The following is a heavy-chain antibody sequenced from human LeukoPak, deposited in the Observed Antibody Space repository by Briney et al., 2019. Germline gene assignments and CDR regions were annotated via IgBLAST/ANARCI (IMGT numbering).Heavy chain of an antibody. Sequence: ASVKVSCKASGDTFNNYAISWVRQAPGQGLEWMGWISAYNGNTNYAQKLQGRVTMTTDTSTSTAYMELRSLRSDDTAVYYCASGARDGYTVFGYWGQGTLVTVSS. CDR2: ISAYNGNT. CDR1: GDTFNNYA. V-gene: IGHV1-18*01. CDR3: ASGARDGYTVFGY. J-gene: IGHJ4*02. D-gene: IGHD5-24*01.